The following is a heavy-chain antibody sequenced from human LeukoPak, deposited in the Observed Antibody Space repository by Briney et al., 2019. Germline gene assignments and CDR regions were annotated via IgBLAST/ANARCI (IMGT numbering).Heavy chain of an antibody. CDR3: AKNDSACNPVAIDN. CDR1: GFTFSSYA. Sequence: GGSLRLSCAASGFTFSSYAMQWVRQAPGKGLEWVAVISYDGSNKYYADSVKGRFTISRDNSKNTLYLQMDSLRAEATAVYYCAKNDSACNPVAIDNWGPGTLVTVSS. D-gene: IGHD4-23*01. J-gene: IGHJ4*02. CDR2: ISYDGSNK. V-gene: IGHV3-30-3*02.